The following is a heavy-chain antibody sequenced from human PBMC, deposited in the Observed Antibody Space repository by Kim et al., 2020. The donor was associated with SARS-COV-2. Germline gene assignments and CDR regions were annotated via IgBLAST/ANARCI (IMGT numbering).Heavy chain of an antibody. CDR3: GRGEIGYCSSTTCSDAFDI. J-gene: IGHJ3*02. CDR2: INAGNGNP. V-gene: IGHV1-3*01. D-gene: IGHD2-2*01. CDR1: GFTFTNYV. Sequence: ASVKVSCKASGFTFTNYVIHWVRQAPGQRLEWMGWINAGNGNPKYSQKFQGRVTITRDSSASAAYMELSSLRSEDTAIYYCGRGEIGYCSSTTCSDAFDIWGQGTMVT.